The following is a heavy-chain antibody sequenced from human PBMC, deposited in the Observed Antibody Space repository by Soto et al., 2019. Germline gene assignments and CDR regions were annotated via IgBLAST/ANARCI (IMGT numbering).Heavy chain of an antibody. D-gene: IGHD5-18*01. CDR2: IYYGGSI. V-gene: IGHV4-59*01. J-gene: IGHJ6*02. Sequence: SETLSLTCTVSGGPISNYYWSWIRQPPGKGLEWIGYIYYGGSINYNPSLKSRVTRSVDTSKNQFSLNLSSVTAADTAVYYCARARRNSFYYYGLDVWGQGTTVTVSS. CDR3: ARARRNSFYYYGLDV. CDR1: GGPISNYY.